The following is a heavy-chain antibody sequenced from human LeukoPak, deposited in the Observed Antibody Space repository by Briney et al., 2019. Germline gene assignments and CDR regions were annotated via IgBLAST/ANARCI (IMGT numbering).Heavy chain of an antibody. D-gene: IGHD3-22*01. Sequence: GGSLRLSCAASGFTFSNYGIHWVRQAPGKGLDWVAFIRYDGSNKYYADSVKGRFTISRDNAKNSLYLQMNSLRAEDTAVYYCARGYYDSSGTPFDIWGQGTMVTVSS. J-gene: IGHJ3*02. V-gene: IGHV3-30*02. CDR1: GFTFSNYG. CDR2: IRYDGSNK. CDR3: ARGYYDSSGTPFDI.